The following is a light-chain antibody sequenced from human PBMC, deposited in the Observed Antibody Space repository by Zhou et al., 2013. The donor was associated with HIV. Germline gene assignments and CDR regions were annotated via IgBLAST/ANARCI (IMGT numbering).Light chain of an antibody. J-gene: IGKJ2*01. CDR3: QQYNSYSPYT. CDR1: QTISSY. Sequence: DIQMTQSPSTLSASVGDRITITCRPNQTISSYLAWYRQSPGKAPSLLVYKVSTLKSGVPSRFGGSVSGTEFNLTINSLQPDDFATYYCQQYNSYSPYTFGQGTKLEIK. CDR2: KVS. V-gene: IGKV1-5*01.